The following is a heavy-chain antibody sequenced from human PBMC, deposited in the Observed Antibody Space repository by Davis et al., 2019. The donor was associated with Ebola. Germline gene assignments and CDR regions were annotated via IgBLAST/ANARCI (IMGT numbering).Heavy chain of an antibody. CDR3: AKRYCNSPSCYPRALDY. V-gene: IGHV3-23*01. CDR1: GFTFSSYA. CDR2: IGGSGTTT. D-gene: IGHD2-2*01. J-gene: IGHJ4*01. Sequence: PGGSLRLSCTVSGFTFSSYAMTWVRQAPGKGLEWVSIIGGSGTTTHYADPVKGPFTISRDNSQNTLYLQMNSLRAEDTAIYYCAKRYCNSPSCYPRALDYWGHGTLVTVSS.